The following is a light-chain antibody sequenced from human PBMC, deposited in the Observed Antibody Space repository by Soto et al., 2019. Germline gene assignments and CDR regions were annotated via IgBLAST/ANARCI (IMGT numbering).Light chain of an antibody. V-gene: IGLV2-14*01. Sequence: QSVLTQPASVSGSPGQSVTISCTGTSSDVGGYNYVSWYQQYPGKAPKLMIYEVRERPSGVSSRFSGSKSGKTASLTISGLQSEDEADYYCTSYSSTSAWLFGGGTKLTVL. CDR2: EVR. J-gene: IGLJ3*02. CDR3: TSYSSTSAWL. CDR1: SSDVGGYNY.